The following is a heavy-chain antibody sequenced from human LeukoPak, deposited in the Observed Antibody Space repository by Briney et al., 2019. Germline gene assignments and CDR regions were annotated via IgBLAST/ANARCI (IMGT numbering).Heavy chain of an antibody. CDR1: GYTFTGYY. V-gene: IGHV1-2*02. CDR3: ASMIAVAVAFDY. CDR2: INPNSGGT. D-gene: IGHD6-19*01. Sequence: ASVKVSCKASGYTFTGYYMHWVRQATGQGLEWMGWINPNSGGTNYAQKFQGRVTMTRDTSISTAYMELSRLRSDDTAVYYCASMIAVAVAFDYWGQGTLVTVSS. J-gene: IGHJ4*02.